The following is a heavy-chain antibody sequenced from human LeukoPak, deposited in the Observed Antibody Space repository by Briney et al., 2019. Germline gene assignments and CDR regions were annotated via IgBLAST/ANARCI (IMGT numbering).Heavy chain of an antibody. CDR2: IYYSGST. V-gene: IGHV4-59*01. CDR3: ARGKGQYQLLTYYYYYYMDV. CDR1: GGSISSYY. J-gene: IGHJ6*03. Sequence: SETLSLTCTVSGGSISSYYWSWIRQPPGKGLEWIGYIYYSGSTNYNPSLKSRVTISVDTSKNQFSLKLSSVTAADTAVYYCARGKGQYQLLTYYYYYYMDVWGKGTTVTVSS. D-gene: IGHD2-2*01.